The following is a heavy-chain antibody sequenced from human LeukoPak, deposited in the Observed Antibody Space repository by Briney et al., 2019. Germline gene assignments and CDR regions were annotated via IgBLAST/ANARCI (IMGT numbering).Heavy chain of an antibody. Sequence: GGSLRLSCAASGFTFDDYGMSWVRQAPGKGLEWVSGINWNGGSTGYADSVKGRFTISRDNAKNSLYLQMNSLRAEDTALYYCARGLGSGYSGYDYDEGFDYWGQGTLVTVSS. CDR3: ARGLGSGYSGYDYDEGFDY. CDR2: INWNGGST. V-gene: IGHV3-20*04. D-gene: IGHD5-12*01. J-gene: IGHJ4*02. CDR1: GFTFDDYG.